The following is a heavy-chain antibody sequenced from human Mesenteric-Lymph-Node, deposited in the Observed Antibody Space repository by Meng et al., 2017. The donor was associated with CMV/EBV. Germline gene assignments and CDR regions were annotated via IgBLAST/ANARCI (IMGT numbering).Heavy chain of an antibody. V-gene: IGHV3-7*01. J-gene: IGHJ4*02. CDR1: GFTFRIFC. CDR2: IKQDGSEK. Sequence: GESLKISCAASGFTFRIFCMTWVRQAPGKGLEWVANIKQDGSEKAYVDSVKGRFTISRDNARNSLYLQMNSLRAEDTAVYYCASGTLGATTGGDYWGQGTLVTVSS. D-gene: IGHD1-26*01. CDR3: ASGTLGATTGGDY.